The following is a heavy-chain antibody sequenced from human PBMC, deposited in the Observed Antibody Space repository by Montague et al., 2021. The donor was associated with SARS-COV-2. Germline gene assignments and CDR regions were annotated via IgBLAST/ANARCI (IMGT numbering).Heavy chain of an antibody. CDR3: ARSHELWFGENPQGPGAFDI. J-gene: IGHJ3*02. CDR1: GFTFSSYS. V-gene: IGHV3-21*01. D-gene: IGHD3-10*01. Sequence: SLRFSWAASGFTFSSYSMNWVRQAPGKGLEWVSSISSSSYIYYADSAKGRFTISRDNAKNSLYLQMNSLRAEDTAVYYCARSHELWFGENPQGPGAFDIWGQGTMVTVSS. CDR2: ISSSSYI.